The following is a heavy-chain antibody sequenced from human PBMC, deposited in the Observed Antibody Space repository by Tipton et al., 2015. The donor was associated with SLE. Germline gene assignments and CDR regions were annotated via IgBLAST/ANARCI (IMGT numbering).Heavy chain of an antibody. D-gene: IGHD3-3*01. CDR1: GGSISSHY. CDR3: ARSTIFDYFDY. Sequence: TLSLTCTVSGGSISSHYWSWIRQPPGKGLEWIGYIYYSGSTNYNPSLKSRVTISVDTSKTQFSLNLSSVTAADTAVYYCARSTIFDYFDYWGQGTLVTVSS. V-gene: IGHV4-59*11. CDR2: IYYSGST. J-gene: IGHJ4*02.